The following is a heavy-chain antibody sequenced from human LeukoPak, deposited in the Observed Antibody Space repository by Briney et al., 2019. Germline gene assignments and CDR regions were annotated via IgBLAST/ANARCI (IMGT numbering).Heavy chain of an antibody. Sequence: SETLSLTCTVSGGSISSGSYYWSWIRQPAGKGLELIGRIFTSGRTNYNPSLKSRVTISLDTSKNQFSLKLSSVTAADTAVYYCARGLTYYYGSGSNNWFDPWGQGTLVTVSS. CDR1: GGSISSGSYY. D-gene: IGHD3-10*01. J-gene: IGHJ5*02. CDR3: ARGLTYYYGSGSNNWFDP. CDR2: IFTSGRT. V-gene: IGHV4-61*02.